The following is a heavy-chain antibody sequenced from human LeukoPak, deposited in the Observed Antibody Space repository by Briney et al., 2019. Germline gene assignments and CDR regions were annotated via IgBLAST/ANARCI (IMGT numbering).Heavy chain of an antibody. CDR1: GFTFSNYG. Sequence: PGGTLRLSCAASGFTFSNYGISWVRQAPGKGLEWVSTISGSGGRTHYADSVKGRFTISRDNSKNTLYLQMNSLRAEDTAVYYCARNYGDGYNLLLVHYMDVWGKGTTVTVSS. J-gene: IGHJ6*03. D-gene: IGHD5-24*01. CDR3: ARNYGDGYNLLLVHYMDV. V-gene: IGHV3-23*01. CDR2: ISGSGGRT.